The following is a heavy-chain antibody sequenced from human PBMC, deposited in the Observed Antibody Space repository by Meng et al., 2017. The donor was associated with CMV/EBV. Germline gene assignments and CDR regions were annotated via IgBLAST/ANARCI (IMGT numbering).Heavy chain of an antibody. D-gene: IGHD6-13*01. CDR1: GYTFTGYY. CDR3: ANHVYSSSWYTHYYYYYGMDV. Sequence: ASVKVSCKASGYTFTGYYMHWVRQAPGQGLEWMGWINPNSGGTNYAQKFQGRVTMTRDTSISTAYMELSRLRSDDPAVYYCANHVYSSSWYTHYYYYYGMDVWGQGTTVTVSS. J-gene: IGHJ6*02. V-gene: IGHV1-2*02. CDR2: INPNSGGT.